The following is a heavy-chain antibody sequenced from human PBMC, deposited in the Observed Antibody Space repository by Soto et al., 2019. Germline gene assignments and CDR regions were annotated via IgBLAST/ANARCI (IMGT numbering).Heavy chain of an antibody. CDR2: IYYSGST. Sequence: PSETLSLTCTVSGGSISSGDYYWSWIRQPPGKGLEWIGYIYYSGSTYYNPSLKSRVTISVDTSKNQFSLKLSSVTAADTAVYYCARVQPRVRGVIITLTWFDPWGQGTLVTVSS. J-gene: IGHJ5*02. CDR1: GGSISSGDYY. V-gene: IGHV4-30-4*01. CDR3: ARVQPRVRGVIITLTWFDP. D-gene: IGHD3-10*01.